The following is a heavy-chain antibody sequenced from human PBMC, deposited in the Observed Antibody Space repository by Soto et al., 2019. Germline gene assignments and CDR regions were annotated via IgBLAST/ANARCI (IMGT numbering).Heavy chain of an antibody. Sequence: SETLSLTCAVYGDSFSDHYCSWIRQSPGKGLEWIGEINRSGATNYNPSLKSRVTISVDTSKNQFSLKLSSVTAADTAVYYCVRFWPPPYSDALTDYTDAFDYWGQGTLVTVSS. CDR3: VRFWPPPYSDALTDYTDAFDY. V-gene: IGHV4-34*01. CDR2: INRSGAT. CDR1: GDSFSDHY. J-gene: IGHJ4*02. D-gene: IGHD3-9*01.